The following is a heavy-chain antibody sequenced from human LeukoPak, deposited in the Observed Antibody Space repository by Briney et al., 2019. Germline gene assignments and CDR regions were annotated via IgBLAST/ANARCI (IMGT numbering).Heavy chain of an antibody. CDR1: GGSISSYY. J-gene: IGHJ6*03. V-gene: IGHV4-4*09. CDR2: IYTSGST. D-gene: IGHD4-11*01. CDR3: ARLHSIYYYYMDV. Sequence: SETLSLTCTVSGGSISSYYWSWIRQPPGKGLEWIGYIYTSGSTNYNPSLKSRVTISVDTSKNQFSLKLSSVTAADTAEYYRARLHSIYYYYMDVWGKGTTVTVSS.